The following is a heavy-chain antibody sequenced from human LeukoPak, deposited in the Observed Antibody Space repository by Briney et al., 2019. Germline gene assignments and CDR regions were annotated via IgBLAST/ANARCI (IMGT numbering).Heavy chain of an antibody. D-gene: IGHD1-26*01. CDR1: GFTFSSYA. V-gene: IGHV3-30-3*01. CDR2: ISYDGSNK. Sequence: GSLRLSCAASGFTFSSYAMHWVRQAPGKGLEWVAVISYDGSNKYYADSVKGRFTISRDNSKNTLYLQMNSLRAEDTAVYYCARSISGSYYTDFDYWGQGTLVTVSS. CDR3: ARSISGSYYTDFDY. J-gene: IGHJ4*02.